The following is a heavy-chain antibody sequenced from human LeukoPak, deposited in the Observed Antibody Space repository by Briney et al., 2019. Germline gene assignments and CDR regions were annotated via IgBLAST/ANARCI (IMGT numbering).Heavy chain of an antibody. CDR1: GFTFSSYA. D-gene: IGHD5-24*01. V-gene: IGHV3-30-3*01. CDR2: ISYDGSNK. Sequence: GGSLRLSCAASGFTFSSYAMHWVRQAPGKGLEWVAVISYDGSNKYYADSVKGRFTISRDNSKNTRYLQMNSLRAEDTAVYYCARGSRDGYNYDLLDYWGQGTLVTVSS. CDR3: ARGSRDGYNYDLLDY. J-gene: IGHJ4*02.